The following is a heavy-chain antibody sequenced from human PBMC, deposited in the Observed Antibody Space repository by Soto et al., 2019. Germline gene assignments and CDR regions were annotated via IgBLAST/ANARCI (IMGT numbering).Heavy chain of an antibody. CDR2: ISGNNGKT. D-gene: IGHD3-10*01. CDR3: ARGWFRDTLNP. V-gene: IGHV1-18*01. J-gene: IGHJ5*02. CDR1: GYTFISYG. Sequence: QVQLVQSGAEVKKPGASVKVSCKSSGYTFISYGITWVRQAPGQRLRWMGWISGNNGKTEYPQKFKVRVTMTTDTSTSTAYMELRSLRFDDTAIYYCARGWFRDTLNPWGQGTQVTVSS.